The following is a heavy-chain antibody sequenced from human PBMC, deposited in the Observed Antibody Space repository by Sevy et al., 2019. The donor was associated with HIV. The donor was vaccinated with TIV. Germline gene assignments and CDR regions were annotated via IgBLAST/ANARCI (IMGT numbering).Heavy chain of an antibody. J-gene: IGHJ6*02. Sequence: GGSLRLSCTASGFTFGDYAMSWVRQAPGKGVEWVGFIRSKAYGGTTEYAASVKGRFTISRDDSKSIAYLQMNSLKTEDTAVYYCTRGDIAAAPPYYYYGMDVWGQGTTVTVSS. D-gene: IGHD6-13*01. CDR1: GFTFGDYA. V-gene: IGHV3-49*04. CDR3: TRGDIAAAPPYYYYGMDV. CDR2: IRSKAYGGTT.